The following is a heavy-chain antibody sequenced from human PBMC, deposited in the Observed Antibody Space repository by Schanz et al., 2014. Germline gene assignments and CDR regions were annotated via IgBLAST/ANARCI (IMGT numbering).Heavy chain of an antibody. CDR1: GFTFSSYA. Sequence: EVQLLESGGGLVQPGGSLRLSCAVSGFTFSSYAMSWVRQAPGKGLEWVSGISGSGGSANYADSVKGRFTISRDNSKNTLYLQMNSLRAEDTAVYYCAKAITMVRGVIRFFDYWGQGTLVTVSS. CDR2: ISGSGGSA. CDR3: AKAITMVRGVIRFFDY. V-gene: IGHV3-23*01. J-gene: IGHJ4*02. D-gene: IGHD3-10*01.